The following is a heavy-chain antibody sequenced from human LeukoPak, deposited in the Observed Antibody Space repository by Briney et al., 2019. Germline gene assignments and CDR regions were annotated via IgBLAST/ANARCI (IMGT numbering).Heavy chain of an antibody. Sequence: PSETLSLTCTVSGGSISSSSYYWGWIRQPPGKGLEWIGSISYSGSTYYNPSLKSRVTISVDTSKNQFSLKLSSVTAADTVVYYCARHHSSSWYAPFDYWGQGTLVTVSS. CDR1: GGSISSSSYY. D-gene: IGHD6-13*01. V-gene: IGHV4-39*01. CDR2: ISYSGST. J-gene: IGHJ4*02. CDR3: ARHHSSSWYAPFDY.